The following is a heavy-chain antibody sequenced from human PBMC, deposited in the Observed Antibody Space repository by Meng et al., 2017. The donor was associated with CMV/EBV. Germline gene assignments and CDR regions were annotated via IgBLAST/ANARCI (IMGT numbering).Heavy chain of an antibody. J-gene: IGHJ5*02. Sequence: GESLKISCAASGFTFSSYSMNWVRQAPGKGLEWVSSISSSSSYIYYADSVKGRFTFSRDNAKNSLYLQMNSLRAEDTAVYYCARDGQLLSTWGQGTLVTVSS. V-gene: IGHV3-21*01. CDR1: GFTFSSYS. CDR3: ARDGQLLST. D-gene: IGHD2-2*01. CDR2: ISSSSSYI.